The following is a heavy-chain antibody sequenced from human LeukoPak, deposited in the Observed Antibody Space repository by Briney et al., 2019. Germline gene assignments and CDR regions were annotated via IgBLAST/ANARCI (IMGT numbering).Heavy chain of an antibody. D-gene: IGHD3-22*01. CDR2: ISSSSGTI. V-gene: IGHV3-48*04. Sequence: GGSLRLSCAASGFTFSSYAMNWVRQAPGKGLEWVSYISSSSGTIYSADSVKGRFTISRDNAKNTLHLQMNSLRVEDTAVYYCARGDPSWGVVVISEAHYWGQGTLVTVSS. CDR1: GFTFSSYA. J-gene: IGHJ4*02. CDR3: ARGDPSWGVVVISEAHY.